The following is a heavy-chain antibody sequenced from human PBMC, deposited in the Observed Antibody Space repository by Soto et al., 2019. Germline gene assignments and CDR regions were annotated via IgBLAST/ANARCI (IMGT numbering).Heavy chain of an antibody. D-gene: IGHD5-12*01. V-gene: IGHV4-59*01. CDR2: TYYTGTT. Sequence: SETLSLTCTVSGVSISSSYWSWIRQTPGTGLEWIGYTYYTGTTNYNPSLKRRVTISLDTAKNQFSLNVNSLTTADTAVYFCARGGNRYSNTASGVGGFDFWGQGTLVTVSS. CDR1: GVSISSSY. J-gene: IGHJ4*02. CDR3: ARGGNRYSNTASGVGGFDF.